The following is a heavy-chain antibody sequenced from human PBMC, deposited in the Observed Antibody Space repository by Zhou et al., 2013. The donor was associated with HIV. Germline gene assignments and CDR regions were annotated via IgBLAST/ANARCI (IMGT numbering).Heavy chain of an antibody. Sequence: QVQLVQSGAEVKKPGASVKVSCKASGYTFTGYYMHWVRQAPGQGLEWMGGIIPIFGTATYSQKFQGRVTLSTDESTTTAYMELNRLTSEDTAVYYCARGNMGAFDIWGQGTMVIVSS. D-gene: IGHD3-10*01. CDR2: IIPIFGTA. J-gene: IGHJ3*02. CDR1: GYTFTGYY. CDR3: ARGNMGAFDI. V-gene: IGHV1-69*05.